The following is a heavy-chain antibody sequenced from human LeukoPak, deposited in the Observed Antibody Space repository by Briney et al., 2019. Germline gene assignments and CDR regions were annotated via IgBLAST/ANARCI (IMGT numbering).Heavy chain of an antibody. CDR3: VKHKGRYFDRSNLFDY. J-gene: IGHJ4*02. D-gene: IGHD3-9*01. CDR2: SSGSGDTT. Sequence: GGSLRLSCATSGFTFSSYAMTWVRQAPGKGLEWVSTSSGSGDTTYYADSVKGRFTISRDNSKNTLYLQMNSLSAEDTAVYYCVKHKGRYFDRSNLFDYWGQGTLVTVSS. CDR1: GFTFSSYA. V-gene: IGHV3-23*01.